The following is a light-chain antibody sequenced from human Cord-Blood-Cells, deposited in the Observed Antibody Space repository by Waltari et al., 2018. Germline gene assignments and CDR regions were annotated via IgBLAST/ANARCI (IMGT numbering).Light chain of an antibody. CDR3: MQALQTPMYT. J-gene: IGKJ2*01. CDR1: QSLLHSNGYNY. CDR2: LGS. Sequence: DTVMTQSPLSLPVTPGEPASISCRSSQSLLHSNGYNYLDWYLQKPGQSPQLLIYLGSNRASGVPDRFSGSGSGTDVTLKISRVEAEDVGVYYCMQALQTPMYTFGQGTKLEIK. V-gene: IGKV2-28*01.